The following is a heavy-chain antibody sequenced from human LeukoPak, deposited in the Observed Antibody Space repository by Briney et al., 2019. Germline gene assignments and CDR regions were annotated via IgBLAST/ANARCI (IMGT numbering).Heavy chain of an antibody. CDR3: ARDPAYYDILTGYYIADAFDI. CDR1: GGSFSGYY. J-gene: IGHJ3*02. V-gene: IGHV4-34*01. D-gene: IGHD3-9*01. CDR2: IKHSGST. Sequence: SETLSLTCAVYGGSFSGYYWSWIRQPPGKGLEWIGEIKHSGSTNYNPSLKSRVTISVDTSKNQFSLKLSSVTAADTAVYYCARDPAYYDILTGYYIADAFDIWGQGTMVTVSS.